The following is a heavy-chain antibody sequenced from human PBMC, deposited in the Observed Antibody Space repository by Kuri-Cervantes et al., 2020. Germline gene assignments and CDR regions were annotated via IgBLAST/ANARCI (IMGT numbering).Heavy chain of an antibody. CDR2: IASSGENI. J-gene: IGHJ4*02. CDR1: GFNFFPYE. Sequence: GESLKISCATSGFNFFPYEMNWVRQAPGKGLEWVAYIASSGENIKYADSVKSRFTISRDNSKNTLYLQMNSLRAEDTAVYYCAKGMGFYYGSGSYMDYWGQGTLVTVSS. CDR3: AKGMGFYYGSGSYMDY. V-gene: IGHV3-48*03. D-gene: IGHD3-10*01.